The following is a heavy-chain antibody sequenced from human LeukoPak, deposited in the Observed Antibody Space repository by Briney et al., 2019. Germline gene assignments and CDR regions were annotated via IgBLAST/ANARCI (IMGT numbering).Heavy chain of an antibody. Sequence: PSETLSLTCTVSGGSISSNYWSWIRQPAGKGLEWIGRIYTNGSSNYNPSLKSRVTMSVDTSKNQFSLKLGSVTAADTAVYYCAREAAEQLRAFDYWGRGTLVTVSS. J-gene: IGHJ4*02. CDR2: IYTNGSS. CDR1: GGSISSNY. CDR3: AREAAEQLRAFDY. D-gene: IGHD6-13*01. V-gene: IGHV4-4*07.